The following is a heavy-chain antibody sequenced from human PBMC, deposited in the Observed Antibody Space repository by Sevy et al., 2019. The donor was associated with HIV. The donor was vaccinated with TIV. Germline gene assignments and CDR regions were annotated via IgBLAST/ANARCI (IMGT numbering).Heavy chain of an antibody. J-gene: IGHJ4*02. CDR2: IKQDGSDK. Sequence: GGSLRLSCAASGFTFNNYWMTWVRQAPGKGLEWVANIKQDGSDKYYMESVKGRLNISRDNTKNSLYLQLNGLRAEDTAVYYCARSWDYWGQMGYWGQGTLVTVSS. CDR3: ARSWDYWGQMGY. CDR1: GFTFNNYW. D-gene: IGHD7-27*01. V-gene: IGHV3-7*03.